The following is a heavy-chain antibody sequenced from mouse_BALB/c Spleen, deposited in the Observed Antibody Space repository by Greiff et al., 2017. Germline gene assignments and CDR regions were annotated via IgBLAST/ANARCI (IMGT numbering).Heavy chain of an antibody. V-gene: IGHV5-17*02. J-gene: IGHJ2*01. Sequence: EVHLVESGGGLVQPGGSRKLSCAASGFTFSSFGMHWVRQAPEKGLEWVAYISSGSSTIYYIDTVKGRFTISRDNPKNTLFLQMTSLRSEDTAMYYCARTRRYDGLDYWGQGTTLTVSS. CDR1: GFTFSSFG. CDR3: ARTRRYDGLDY. CDR2: ISSGSSTI. D-gene: IGHD2-14*01.